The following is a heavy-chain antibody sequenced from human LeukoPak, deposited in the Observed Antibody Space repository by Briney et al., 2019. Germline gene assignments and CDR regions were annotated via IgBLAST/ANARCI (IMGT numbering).Heavy chain of an antibody. CDR1: GGSFSGYY. Sequence: PSETLSLTCAVYGGSFSGYYWSWIRQPPGKGLEWIGEINHSGSTNYNPSLKSRVTISVDTSKNQFSLKLSSVTAADTAVYYCARVRGYGYYDILTGYYRGTEFDYWGQGTLVTVSS. J-gene: IGHJ4*02. V-gene: IGHV4-34*01. CDR3: ARVRGYGYYDILTGYYRGTEFDY. D-gene: IGHD3-9*01. CDR2: INHSGST.